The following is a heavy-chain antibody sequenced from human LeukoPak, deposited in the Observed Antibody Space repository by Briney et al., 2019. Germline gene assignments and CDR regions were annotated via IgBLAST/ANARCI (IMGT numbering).Heavy chain of an antibody. D-gene: IGHD2-2*01. CDR1: GGTFSSYA. CDR3: ARERGDIVVVPAPRPLDI. Sequence: GASVKVSCKASGGTFSSYAISWVRQAPGQGLEWMGGIIPIFGTANYAQKFQGRVTITADESTSTAYMELSSLRSEDTAVYYCARERGDIVVVPAPRPLDIWGQGTMVTVSS. V-gene: IGHV1-69*13. J-gene: IGHJ3*02. CDR2: IIPIFGTA.